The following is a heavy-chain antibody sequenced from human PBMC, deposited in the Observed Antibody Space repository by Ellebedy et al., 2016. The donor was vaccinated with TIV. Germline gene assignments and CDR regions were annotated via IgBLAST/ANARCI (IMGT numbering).Heavy chain of an antibody. Sequence: SGPTLVXPTQTLTLTCTFSGFSLSATGVGVGWFRQAPEEALEWLALIYWDDDKRSRPSLGRRLTVTKDTSKNQVVLTLTNIDPVDTATYYCAHCVVGPTGDHYPCDYWGQGALVTVSS. V-gene: IGHV2-5*02. CDR3: AHCVVGPTGDHYPCDY. J-gene: IGHJ4*02. CDR2: IYWDDDK. CDR1: GFSLSATGVG. D-gene: IGHD1-26*01.